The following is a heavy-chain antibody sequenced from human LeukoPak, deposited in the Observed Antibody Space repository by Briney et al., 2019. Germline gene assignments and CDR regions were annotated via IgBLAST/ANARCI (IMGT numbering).Heavy chain of an antibody. CDR2: ISYDGSTE. CDR1: GFTFSSYT. J-gene: IGHJ3*02. V-gene: IGHV3-30-3*01. CDR3: ARGDGVAVAGTGHAFDI. Sequence: GGSLRLSCAASGFTFSSYTMHWVRQAPGKGLEWVAVISYDGSTEYSADSVKGRFTFSRDNSKNTLYLQMNSLRTEDTALYYCARGDGVAVAGTGHAFDIWGQGTMVTVSS. D-gene: IGHD6-13*01.